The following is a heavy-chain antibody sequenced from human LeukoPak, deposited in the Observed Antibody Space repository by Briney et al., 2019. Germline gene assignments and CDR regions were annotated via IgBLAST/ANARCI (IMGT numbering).Heavy chain of an antibody. CDR3: AKKTIVGATVDAFDI. V-gene: IGHV3-30*02. Sequence: GGSMRLSCAASGFTFSNYGMHWVRQAAGKGLEWVASLRYDGSNKYYASSMEGRFTISRDNSKNTMYRQMNSLKAEDTAVYYCAKKTIVGATVDAFDIWGQGTMVTVSS. CDR2: LRYDGSNK. J-gene: IGHJ3*02. CDR1: GFTFSNYG. D-gene: IGHD1-26*01.